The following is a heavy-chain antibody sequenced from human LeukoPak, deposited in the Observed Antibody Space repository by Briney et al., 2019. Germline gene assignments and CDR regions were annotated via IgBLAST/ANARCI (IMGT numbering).Heavy chain of an antibody. Sequence: PSETLSLTCAVYGGSFSGYYWSWIRQPPGKGLEWIGEINHSGSTNYNPSLKSRVTIPVDTSKNQFSLKLSSVTAADTAVYYCARERVVGATSHFDYWGQGTLVTVSS. CDR3: ARERVVGATSHFDY. D-gene: IGHD1-26*01. CDR1: GGSFSGYY. CDR2: INHSGST. V-gene: IGHV4-34*01. J-gene: IGHJ4*02.